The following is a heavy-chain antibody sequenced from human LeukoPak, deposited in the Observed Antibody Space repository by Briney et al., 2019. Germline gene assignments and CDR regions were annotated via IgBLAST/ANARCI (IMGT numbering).Heavy chain of an antibody. CDR2: IRPKTDGYAT. CDR3: TRLTSSTWSDAFDI. D-gene: IGHD6-13*01. CDR1: GFTFSGSA. V-gene: IGHV3-73*01. Sequence: PGGSLRLSCAASGFTFSGSAIHWVRQASGEGLEWVGRIRPKTDGYATAYAASVKGRFTISRDGSKDTAYLQMNSLTTEDTAVYYCTRLTSSTWSDAFDIWGQGTMVTVSS. J-gene: IGHJ3*02.